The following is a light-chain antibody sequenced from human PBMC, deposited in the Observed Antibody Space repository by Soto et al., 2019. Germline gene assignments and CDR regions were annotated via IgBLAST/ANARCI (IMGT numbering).Light chain of an antibody. CDR2: EVS. V-gene: IGLV2-8*01. CDR3: SSYTSRSTLVV. J-gene: IGLJ2*01. CDR1: SSDVGTYKY. Sequence: QSVLTQPPSASGSPGQSVTISCTGTSSDVGTYKYVSWYQQHPGKAPKLMIYEVSKRPSGVPDRFSGSKSGNTASLTVSGLQAEDEADYYCSSYTSRSTLVVFGGGTKLTVL.